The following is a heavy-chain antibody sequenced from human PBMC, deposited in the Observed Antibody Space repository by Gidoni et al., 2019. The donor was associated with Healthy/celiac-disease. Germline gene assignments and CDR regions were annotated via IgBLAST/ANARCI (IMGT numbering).Heavy chain of an antibody. J-gene: IGHJ4*02. D-gene: IGHD1-26*01. CDR3: ARGRRELLGGLVYYFDY. V-gene: IGHV1-8*01. CDR1: GYTFTSYD. Sequence: QVQLVQSGAEVKKPGASVKVSCKASGYTFTSYDINWVRQATGKGLEWMGWMNPNSGNTGYAQKFKGRVTMTRNTSISTAYMELSRLRSEDTAVYYCARGRRELLGGLVYYFDYWGQGTLVTVSS. CDR2: MNPNSGNT.